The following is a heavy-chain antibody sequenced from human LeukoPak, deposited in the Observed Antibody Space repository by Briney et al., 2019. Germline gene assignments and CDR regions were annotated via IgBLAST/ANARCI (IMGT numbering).Heavy chain of an antibody. Sequence: PGGSLRLSCAASGFTFTNYWMHWVRHTPGKGLVWVSRLNRDGSTATYAESVKGRFTISRDNARNTVHLQMNSLRAEDTAVYYCAREQYFDNSFDYWGQGTLVTVSS. J-gene: IGHJ4*02. CDR3: AREQYFDNSFDY. CDR1: GFTFTNYW. CDR2: LNRDGSTA. V-gene: IGHV3-74*01. D-gene: IGHD3-22*01.